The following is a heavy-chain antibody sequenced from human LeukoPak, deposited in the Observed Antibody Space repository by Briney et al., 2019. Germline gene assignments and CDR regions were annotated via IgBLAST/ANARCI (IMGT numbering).Heavy chain of an antibody. CDR2: IYYSGST. V-gene: IGHV4-59*02. Sequence: PGGSLRLSCAASGFTVSSNYMSWIRQPPGKGLEWIGYIYYSGSTNYNPSLKSRVTISVDTSKNQFSLKLSSVTAADTAVYYCARGPHDDILTGYYPQPLDYWGQGTLVTDSS. CDR3: ARGPHDDILTGYYPQPLDY. CDR1: GFTVSSNY. J-gene: IGHJ4*02. D-gene: IGHD3-9*01.